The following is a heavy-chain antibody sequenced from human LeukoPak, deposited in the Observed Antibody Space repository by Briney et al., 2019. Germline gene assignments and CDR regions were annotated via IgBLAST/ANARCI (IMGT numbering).Heavy chain of an antibody. J-gene: IGHJ3*02. D-gene: IGHD3-16*01. V-gene: IGHV1-2*02. CDR3: VRDRGGDAFDI. CDR2: TNPNSGGT. CDR1: GYSFTGYY. Sequence: ASVKVSCKASGYSFTGYYMHWVRQAPGQGLEWMGWTNPNSGGTNYAQQFQGRVTVTWDTSISTAFMELSSLRSDDTAMYYCVRDRGGDAFDIWGQGTMVTASS.